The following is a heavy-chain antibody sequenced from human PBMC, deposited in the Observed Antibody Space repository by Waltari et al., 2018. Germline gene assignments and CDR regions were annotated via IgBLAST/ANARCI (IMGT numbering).Heavy chain of an antibody. CDR2: ITSNGVTT. CDR3: ARDRAGGGDH. D-gene: IGHD1-26*01. Sequence: EVQLVESGGGLFQPGGSLSRSCAASGFPFTRSAMHWVRPAPGTVLEYVSSITSNGVTTNYAKSVKGRFTISRDNTKNTLYLQMGGVGAEDMAVYYCARDRAGGGDHWGQGTLVTVSS. J-gene: IGHJ4*02. CDR1: GFPFTRSA. V-gene: IGHV3-64*01.